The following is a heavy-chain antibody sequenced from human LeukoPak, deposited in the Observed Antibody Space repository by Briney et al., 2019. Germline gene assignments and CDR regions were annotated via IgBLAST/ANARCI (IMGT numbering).Heavy chain of an antibody. J-gene: IGHJ6*03. Sequence: PSETLSLTCTLSLGSLCTYYSSCVRHSPGTGLEWSGWIYVTGTRYNPCLQSRVTISVDRSRNQFFMKMTSVTAADTAVYYWARHMGGGIEDIDVWGRGTKVTVSS. CDR3: ARHMGGGIEDIDV. V-gene: IGHV4-59*08. CDR2: IYVTGT. CDR1: LGSLCTYY. D-gene: IGHD3-16*01.